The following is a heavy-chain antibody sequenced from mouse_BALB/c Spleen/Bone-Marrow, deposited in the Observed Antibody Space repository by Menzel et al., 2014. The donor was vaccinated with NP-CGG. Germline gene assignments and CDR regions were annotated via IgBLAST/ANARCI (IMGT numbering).Heavy chain of an antibody. Sequence: EVMLVESGGGLVQPGGSLKLSCAASGFDFSRYWMSWVRQAPGKGLEWIGGINPDSSTINYTPSLKDKFIISRDNAKNTLYLQVSKVRSEDTALYYCALLGYYGYFYVWGAGTTVTVSS. V-gene: IGHV4-1*02. CDR1: GFDFSRYW. D-gene: IGHD2-2*01. CDR3: ALLGYYGYFYV. CDR2: INPDSSTI. J-gene: IGHJ1*01.